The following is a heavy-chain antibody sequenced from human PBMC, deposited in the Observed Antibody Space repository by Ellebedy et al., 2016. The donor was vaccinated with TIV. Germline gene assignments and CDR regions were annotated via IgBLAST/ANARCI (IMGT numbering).Heavy chain of an antibody. CDR1: GFTFSSYS. V-gene: IGHV3-23*01. CDR2: ISGSGGST. CDR3: ARATAGLDV. J-gene: IGHJ6*02. Sequence: PGGSLRLSCAASGFTFSSYSMNWVRQAPGKGLEWVSAISGSGGSTHYSGSVKGRFTISRENGKNSLYLQMNSLKAEDTAMYYCARATAGLDVWGQGTTVSVSS.